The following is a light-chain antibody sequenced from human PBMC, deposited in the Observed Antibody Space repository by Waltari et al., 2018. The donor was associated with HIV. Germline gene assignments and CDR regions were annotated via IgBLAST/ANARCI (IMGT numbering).Light chain of an antibody. V-gene: IGLV2-11*01. J-gene: IGLJ1*01. Sequence: QSALTQPRSVSGSPGHSVTISCTGTSRDIGIYNYVSWYQQHPGKAPKLLISDVTRRPSGVPDRFSGSNSGNTASLTISGLQADDEADYYCCSYAGNFIYVFGTGTKVTVL. CDR2: DVT. CDR3: CSYAGNFIYV. CDR1: SRDIGIYNY.